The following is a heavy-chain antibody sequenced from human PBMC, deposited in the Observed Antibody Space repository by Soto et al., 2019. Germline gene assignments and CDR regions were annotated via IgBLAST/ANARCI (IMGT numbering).Heavy chain of an antibody. D-gene: IGHD3-3*01. CDR1: GGTNSSYT. V-gene: IGHV1-69*04. J-gene: IGHJ4*02. CDR2: IIPILGIA. CDR3: ARDRGTSETSDY. Sequence: SVKVSCKASGGTNSSYTISWVRQAPGQGLEWMGRIIPILGIANYAQKFQGRVTITADKSTSTAYMELSSLRSEDTAVYYCARDRGTSETSDYWGQGTLVTVSS.